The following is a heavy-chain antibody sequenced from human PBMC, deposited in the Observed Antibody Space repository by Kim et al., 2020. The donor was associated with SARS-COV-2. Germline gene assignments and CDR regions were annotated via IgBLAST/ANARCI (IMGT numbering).Heavy chain of an antibody. D-gene: IGHD3-9*01. CDR3: AREVLNNFDWFHYGMDV. CDR2: IWYDGSNK. Sequence: GGSLRLSCAASGFTFSSYGMHWVRQAPGKGLEWVAVIWYDGSNKYYADSVKGRFTTSRDNSKNTLYLQMNSLRAEDTAVYYCAREVLNNFDWFHYGMDVWGQGTTVTVSS. J-gene: IGHJ6*02. CDR1: GFTFSSYG. V-gene: IGHV3-33*01.